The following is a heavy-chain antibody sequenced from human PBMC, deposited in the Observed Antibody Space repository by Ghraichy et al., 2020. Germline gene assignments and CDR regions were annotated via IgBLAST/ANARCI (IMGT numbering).Heavy chain of an antibody. Sequence: GGSLRLSCAASGFTFSSYDMHWVRQATGKGLEWVSAIGTVGDTYYPGSVKGRFTISRENAKNSLYLQMNSLRAGDTAVYYCARELHYDILTGETYDAFDIWGQGTMVTVSS. CDR3: ARELHYDILTGETYDAFDI. CDR2: IGTVGDT. V-gene: IGHV3-13*04. J-gene: IGHJ3*02. CDR1: GFTFSSYD. D-gene: IGHD3-9*01.